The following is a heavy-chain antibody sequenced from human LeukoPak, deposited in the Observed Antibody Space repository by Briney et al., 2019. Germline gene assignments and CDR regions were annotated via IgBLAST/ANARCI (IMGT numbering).Heavy chain of an antibody. D-gene: IGHD5-18*01. CDR3: AKQSYGCPPNPRNYYYYGMDV. J-gene: IGHJ6*02. CDR2: ISGSGGST. CDR1: GFTFSSYA. Sequence: GGSLRLSCAASGFTFSSYAMSWVRQAPGKGLEWVSAISGSGGSTYYADSVKGRFTISRDNSKNTLYLQMNSLRAEDTAVYYCAKQSYGCPPNPRNYYYYGMDVWGQGTTVTVSS. V-gene: IGHV3-23*01.